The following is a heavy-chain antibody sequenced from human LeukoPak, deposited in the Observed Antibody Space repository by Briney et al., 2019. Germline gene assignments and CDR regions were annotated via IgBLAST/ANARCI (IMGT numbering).Heavy chain of an antibody. Sequence: SETLSLTCTVSGGSISSYCWSWIRQPAGKGLEWIGRIYTSGSTNYNPSLKSRVTMSVDTSKNQFSLKLSSVTAADTAVYYCAREKMITMIVVVFDYWGQGTLVTVSS. V-gene: IGHV4-4*07. CDR3: AREKMITMIVVVFDY. J-gene: IGHJ4*02. CDR2: IYTSGST. D-gene: IGHD3-22*01. CDR1: GGSISSYC.